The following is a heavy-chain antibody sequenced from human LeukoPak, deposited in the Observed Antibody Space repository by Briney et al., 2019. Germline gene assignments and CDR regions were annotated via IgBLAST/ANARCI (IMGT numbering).Heavy chain of an antibody. CDR2: IIPIFGTA. CDR3: ARAIRGSKIASRYYFYYMDV. Sequence: SVKVSCKASGGTFSSYAISWVRQAPGQGLEWVGGIIPIFGTANYAQKFQGRVTTTADKSTSTAYMELSSLRSEDTAVYYCARAIRGSKIASRYYFYYMDVWGKGTTVTVSS. D-gene: IGHD3-10*01. J-gene: IGHJ6*03. CDR1: GGTFSSYA. V-gene: IGHV1-69*06.